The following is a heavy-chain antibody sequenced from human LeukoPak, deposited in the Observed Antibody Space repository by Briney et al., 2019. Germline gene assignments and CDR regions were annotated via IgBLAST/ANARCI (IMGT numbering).Heavy chain of an antibody. Sequence: SETLSLTCTVSGGSISSSSYYWGWIRQPPGKGLEWIGSIFYSGSTYYNPSLKSRVTISVDTSKNQFSLKLSSVTAADTAVYYCARDHGPTVATSPFYYYYMDVWGKGTTVTISS. V-gene: IGHV4-39*07. CDR3: ARDHGPTVATSPFYYYYMDV. CDR2: IFYSGST. D-gene: IGHD4-11*01. J-gene: IGHJ6*03. CDR1: GGSISSSSYY.